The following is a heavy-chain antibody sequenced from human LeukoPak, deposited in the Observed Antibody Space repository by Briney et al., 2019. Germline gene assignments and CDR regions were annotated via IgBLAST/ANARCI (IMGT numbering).Heavy chain of an antibody. CDR1: GYTFTAYY. CDR2: INPNSGGT. CDR3: ARALDVAATPDY. J-gene: IGHJ4*02. V-gene: IGHV1-2*02. Sequence: ASVKVSCKASGYTFTAYYMHWVRQAPGQGLEWMGWINPNSGGTDYAQKFQGRVTMTRDTSITTAYMELSRLRSDDTAVYYWARALDVAATPDYWGQGSLVTVSS. D-gene: IGHD2-15*01.